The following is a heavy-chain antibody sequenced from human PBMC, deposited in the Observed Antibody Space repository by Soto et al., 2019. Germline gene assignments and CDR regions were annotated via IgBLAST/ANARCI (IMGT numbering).Heavy chain of an antibody. V-gene: IGHV5-51*01. D-gene: IGHD7-27*01. Sequence: PGESLKISCKASGYIFNIYWIGWVRQMPGKGLEWMGVIYPGDSDTRYSPSFQGQVTISVDKSISTAYLQWSSLKASDTAMYYCARRQANSDAFDVWGQGTMVTVSS. CDR3: ARRQANSDAFDV. J-gene: IGHJ3*01. CDR2: IYPGDSDT. CDR1: GYIFNIYW.